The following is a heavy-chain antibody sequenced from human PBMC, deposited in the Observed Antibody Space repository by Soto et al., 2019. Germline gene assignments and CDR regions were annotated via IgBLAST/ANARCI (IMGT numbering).Heavy chain of an antibody. CDR3: ARPDKSSGWSPDAFDI. Sequence: SETLSLTCTVSGGSISSSSYYWGWIRQPPGKGLEWIGSIYYSGSTYYNPSLKSRVTISVDTSKNQFPLKLSSVTAADTALYYCARPDKSSGWSPDAFDIWGKGTMVTLSS. J-gene: IGHJ3*02. CDR1: GGSISSSSYY. D-gene: IGHD6-19*01. V-gene: IGHV4-39*01. CDR2: IYYSGST.